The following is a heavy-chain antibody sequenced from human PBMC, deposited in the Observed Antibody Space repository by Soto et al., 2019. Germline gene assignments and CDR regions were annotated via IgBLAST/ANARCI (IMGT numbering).Heavy chain of an antibody. V-gene: IGHV3-30*18. Sequence: SLRLSCAASGFTFSSYGMHWVRQAPGKGLEWVAAISYDGSNKYYADSVKGRFTISRDNSKNTLYLQMNSLRAEDTAVYYCAKEYCTNGVCYYYYYYGMDVWGQGTTVTVS. D-gene: IGHD2-8*01. CDR2: ISYDGSNK. CDR3: AKEYCTNGVCYYYYYYGMDV. J-gene: IGHJ6*02. CDR1: GFTFSSYG.